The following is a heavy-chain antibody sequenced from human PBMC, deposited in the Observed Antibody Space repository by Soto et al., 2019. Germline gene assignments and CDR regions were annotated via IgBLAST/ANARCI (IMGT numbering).Heavy chain of an antibody. CDR3: AREPYLHMARNGF. D-gene: IGHD2-8*01. CDR1: GGCLSNAYFF. J-gene: IGHJ4*02. Sequence: TLSLTCTVSGGCLSNAYFFWTWHRQPPGKGLEWLGYIYYSGTTYYNQSLKGRLIISIDASRNQFSLSLNSVTAADTAVYFCAREPYLHMARNGFWGQGAQVTVSS. CDR2: IYYSGTT. V-gene: IGHV4-30-4*01.